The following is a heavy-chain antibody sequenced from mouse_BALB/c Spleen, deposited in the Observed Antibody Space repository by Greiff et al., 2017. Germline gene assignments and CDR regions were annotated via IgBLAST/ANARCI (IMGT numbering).Heavy chain of an antibody. CDR1: GYTFSSYW. D-gene: IGHD2-3*01. Sequence: VQLQESGAELMKPGASVQISCTATGYTFSSYWLEWVKQRPGPGLEWIGEILPGSGSTNYNEKFKGKATFTADTSSNTAYMQLSSLTSEDSAVYYCARGGWLLRGAYWGQGTLVTVSA. CDR2: ILPGSGST. V-gene: IGHV1-9*01. CDR3: ARGGWLLRGAY. J-gene: IGHJ3*01.